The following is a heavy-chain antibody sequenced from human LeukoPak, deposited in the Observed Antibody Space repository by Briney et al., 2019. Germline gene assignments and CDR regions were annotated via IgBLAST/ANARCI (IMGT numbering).Heavy chain of an antibody. J-gene: IGHJ4*02. CDR1: GYSISSGYY. CDR3: ASRNHCSGGTCPFDY. Sequence: PSETLSLTCAVSGYSISSGYYWGWIRQPPGKGVEWIGSMHHTGNTYYGPSLKSRVTISVDTSKNQFSLKLSSVTAADTAVYYCASRNHCSGGTCPFDYWGQGILVTVSS. CDR2: MHHTGNT. D-gene: IGHD2-15*01. V-gene: IGHV4-38-2*01.